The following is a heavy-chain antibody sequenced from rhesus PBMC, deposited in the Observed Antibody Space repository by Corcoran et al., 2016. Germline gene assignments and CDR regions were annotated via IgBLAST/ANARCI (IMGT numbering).Heavy chain of an antibody. CDR3: ARDGGYSGSVGY. J-gene: IGHJ4*01. Sequence: QVQLQESGPGVVKPSETLSLTCAVSGYSISSGYDWSWIRQPPGKGLEWIGYIYGSSGSTNYNPSLKNRVTSAKDTSKNQFSLKRSSVTAADTAVYYCARDGGYSGSVGYWGQGVLVTVSS. CDR2: IYGSSGST. D-gene: IGHD6-25*01. V-gene: IGHV4-76*01. CDR1: GYSISSGYD.